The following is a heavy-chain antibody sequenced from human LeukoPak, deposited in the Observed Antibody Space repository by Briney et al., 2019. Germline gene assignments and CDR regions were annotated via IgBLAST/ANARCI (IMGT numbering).Heavy chain of an antibody. CDR2: INSDGSGT. V-gene: IGHV3-74*01. Sequence: GGSLRLSCAASGFTFSSNWMHWVHQAPGKGLVWVSRINSDGSGTGYADSVKGRFTISRDNAKNTLYLQMNSLRAEDTAVYYCARAVTAAGTPDHWGQGTLVTVSS. D-gene: IGHD6-13*01. CDR3: ARAVTAAGTPDH. CDR1: GFTFSSNW. J-gene: IGHJ4*02.